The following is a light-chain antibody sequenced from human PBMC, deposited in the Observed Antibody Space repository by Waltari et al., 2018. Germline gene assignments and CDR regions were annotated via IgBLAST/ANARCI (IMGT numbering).Light chain of an antibody. CDR1: SNDVGGYNY. J-gene: IGLJ3*02. Sequence: SALTQPASVSGAPGQSITISCTGISNDVGGYNYVSWYQQHPGKAPKPIIYYVNHRPSGISYRFSGSKSGDTASLTISGLQPEDEADYYCSSCASTIPLGVFGGGTKLTVL. V-gene: IGLV2-14*01. CDR2: YVN. CDR3: SSCASTIPLGV.